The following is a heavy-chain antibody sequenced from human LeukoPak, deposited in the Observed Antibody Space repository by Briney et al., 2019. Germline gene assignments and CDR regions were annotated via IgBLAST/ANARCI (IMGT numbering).Heavy chain of an antibody. V-gene: IGHV3-30*02. CDR2: IRYDGSNK. J-gene: IGHJ4*02. CDR1: GFTFSSCG. D-gene: IGHD6-19*01. CDR3: AKDTYSSGWYCFDY. Sequence: GGSLRLSCAASGFTFSSCGMHWVRQAPGKGLEWVAFIRYDGSNKYYADSVKGRFTISRDNSKNTLYLQMNSLRAEDTAVYYCAKDTYSSGWYCFDYWGQGTLVTVSS.